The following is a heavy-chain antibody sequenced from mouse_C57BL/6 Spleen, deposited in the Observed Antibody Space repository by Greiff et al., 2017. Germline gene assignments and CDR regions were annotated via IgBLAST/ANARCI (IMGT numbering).Heavy chain of an antibody. J-gene: IGHJ2*01. CDR2: INPYNGGT. CDR1: GYTFTDYY. D-gene: IGHD2-4*01. CDR3: ARWRKDDYDDYFDY. Sequence: VQLQQSGPVLVKPGASVKMSCKASGYTFTDYYMNWVKQSHGTSLEWIGVINPYNGGTSYNKKFKGKATLTVDKSSSTAYMELNSRTAEDSAVYYCARWRKDDYDDYFDYWGQGTTLTVSS. V-gene: IGHV1-19*01.